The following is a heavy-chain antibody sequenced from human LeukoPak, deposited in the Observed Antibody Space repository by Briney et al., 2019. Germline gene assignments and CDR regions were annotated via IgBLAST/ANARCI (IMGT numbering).Heavy chain of an antibody. J-gene: IGHJ4*02. CDR3: AGLVGRYSSGLYYYYFDY. V-gene: IGHV4-4*02. CDR2: MYLSGTT. Sequence: SGTLSLTCTLSGDSINILDVWSWVPQPPGKGLEWSGEMYLSGTTHSNPSVKSRVTISIDKSKNQFCLNLSSVTAADTAVYYCAGLVGRYSSGLYYYYFDYWGQGTLVTVSS. CDR1: GDSINILDV. D-gene: IGHD6-19*01.